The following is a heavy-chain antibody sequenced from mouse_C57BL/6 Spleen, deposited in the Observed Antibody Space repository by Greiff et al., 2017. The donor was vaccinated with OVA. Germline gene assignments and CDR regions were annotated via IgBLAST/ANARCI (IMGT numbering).Heavy chain of an antibody. J-gene: IGHJ2*01. CDR3: ARVPPSYGFDY. V-gene: IGHV3-6*01. Sequence: EVQLQESGPGLVKPSQSLSLTCSVTGYSITSGYYWNWIRQFPGNKLEWMGYISYDGSNNYNPSLKNRISITRDTSKNQFFLKLNSVTTEDTATYYCARVPPSYGFDYWGQGTTLTVSS. D-gene: IGHD1-1*01. CDR1: GYSITSGYY. CDR2: ISYDGSN.